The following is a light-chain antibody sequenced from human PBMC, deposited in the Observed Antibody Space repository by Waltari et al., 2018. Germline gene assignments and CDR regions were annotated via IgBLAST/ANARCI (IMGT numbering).Light chain of an antibody. CDR3: GTWDNTLSPV. CDR1: TSNIGDNY. Sequence: QSVLTQPPSVSAAPGQKVTIPCSGSTSNIGDNYVPWYQQFPGAAPKVLIYGNDKRTTGTPDRFSASKSGTSATLDITGLQTGDEADYFCGTWDNTLSPVFGGGTTVTVL. V-gene: IGLV1-51*02. J-gene: IGLJ2*01. CDR2: GND.